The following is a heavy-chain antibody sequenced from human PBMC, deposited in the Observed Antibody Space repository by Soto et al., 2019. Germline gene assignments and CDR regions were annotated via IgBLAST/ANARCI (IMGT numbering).Heavy chain of an antibody. D-gene: IGHD3-22*01. CDR3: ARQGSHYDSYYFGY. J-gene: IGHJ4*02. CDR2: IYPSNSET. Sequence: GESLKISCKASGYTFPTYWLGWVRPMPGKGLEWMGIIYPSNSETRFTPSFQGQLSISADKSILTAYLQWSSLKASDTAMYYCARQGSHYDSYYFGYWRQRTLVTVSS. V-gene: IGHV5-51*01. CDR1: GYTFPTYW.